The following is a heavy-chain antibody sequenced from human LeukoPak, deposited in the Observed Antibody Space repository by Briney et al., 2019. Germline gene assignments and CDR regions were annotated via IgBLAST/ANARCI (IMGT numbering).Heavy chain of an antibody. Sequence: PGGSLRLSCAASGFTVSSNYMSWVRQAPGKGLEWVSVIYSGGSTYYADSVKGRFTISRDNSKNTLYLQMNSLRAEDTALYYGARWVCSPTSCYYFDYWGQGSLVVVSS. CDR1: GFTVSSNY. CDR2: IYSGGST. CDR3: ARWVCSPTSCYYFDY. D-gene: IGHD2-2*01. J-gene: IGHJ4*02. V-gene: IGHV3-66*01.